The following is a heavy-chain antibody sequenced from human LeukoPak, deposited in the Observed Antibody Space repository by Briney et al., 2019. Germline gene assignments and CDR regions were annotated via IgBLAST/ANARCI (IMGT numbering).Heavy chain of an antibody. D-gene: IGHD3-10*01. V-gene: IGHV4-38-2*02. CDR2: IYHSGST. CDR1: GYSISSGYY. Sequence: SETLSLTCAVSGYSISSGYYWGWIRQPPGKGLEWIGSIYHSGSTYYNPSLKRRVTISVDTPKNQFSLKLSSVTAADTAVYYCAREEVFNWFDPWGQGTLVSVSS. J-gene: IGHJ5*02. CDR3: AREEVFNWFDP.